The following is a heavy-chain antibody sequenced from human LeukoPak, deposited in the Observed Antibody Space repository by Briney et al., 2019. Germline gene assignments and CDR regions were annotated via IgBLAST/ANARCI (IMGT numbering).Heavy chain of an antibody. V-gene: IGHV3-74*01. Sequence: GGSLRLSCAASGFNFASHWMHWVRQTPGKGLVWVSRINSGGSGTSYADSVEGRFTISRDNAKNTLYLQMNSLRAEDTAVYYCAKIPYWGQGTLVTVSS. CDR3: AKIPY. J-gene: IGHJ4*02. CDR2: INSGGSGT. CDR1: GFNFASHW.